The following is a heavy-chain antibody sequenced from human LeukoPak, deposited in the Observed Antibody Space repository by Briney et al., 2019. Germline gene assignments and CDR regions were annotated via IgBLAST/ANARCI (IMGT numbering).Heavy chain of an antibody. Sequence: GGSLKLSCAASGFTFSGSAMHWVRQASGKGLEWVGRIRSKANSYATAYAASVNGRFTISRDDSKNTAYLQMNSLKTEDTAVYYCTRLSDYSTNDYWGQGTLVTVSS. J-gene: IGHJ4*02. CDR3: TRLSDYSTNDY. D-gene: IGHD4-11*01. CDR2: IRSKANSYAT. CDR1: GFTFSGSA. V-gene: IGHV3-73*01.